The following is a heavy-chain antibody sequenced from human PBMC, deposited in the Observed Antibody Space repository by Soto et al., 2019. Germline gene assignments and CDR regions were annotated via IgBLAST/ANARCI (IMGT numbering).Heavy chain of an antibody. CDR2: IYYSGST. J-gene: IGHJ4*02. CDR1: GGSISDTSYY. V-gene: IGHV4-39*02. D-gene: IGHD6-13*01. CDR3: ASLNPGGSSWYYFDY. Sequence: SETLSLTCAVSGGSISDTSYYWGWIRQPPGKGLEWIGSIYYSGSTYYSPSLKSRLTISVDTSKNHFSLRLTSVTAADTAVYYCASLNPGGSSWYYFDYWGQGTLVTVSS.